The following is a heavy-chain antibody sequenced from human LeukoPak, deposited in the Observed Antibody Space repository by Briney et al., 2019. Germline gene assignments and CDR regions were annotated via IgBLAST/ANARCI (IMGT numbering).Heavy chain of an antibody. V-gene: IGHV6-1*01. J-gene: IGHJ4*02. CDR3: TRAAGAFDF. CDR2: TYYRSKWYN. CDR1: GDSVPSNSAS. Sequence: SQTLSLTCAISGDSVPSNSASWHWIRQSPSRGLEWLGRTYYRSKWYNDYAVSVRSRLTINSDTSKNQFSLQLNSVTPEDTAVYYCTRAAGAFDFWGQGTLVTVSS. D-gene: IGHD6-13*01.